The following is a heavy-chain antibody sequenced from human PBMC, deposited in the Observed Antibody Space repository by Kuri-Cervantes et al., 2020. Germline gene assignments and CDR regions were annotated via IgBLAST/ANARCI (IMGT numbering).Heavy chain of an antibody. Sequence: ASVKVSCKASGYTFTGYYMHWVRQAPGQGLEWMGWINPNSGGTNYAQKFQGRVTMTRNTSITTAYMELSSLRSEDTAVYYCAKSPLGVRGITGWFDPWGQGTLVTVSS. CDR3: AKSPLGVRGITGWFDP. CDR2: INPNSGGT. V-gene: IGHV1-2*02. D-gene: IGHD3-10*01. CDR1: GYTFTGYY. J-gene: IGHJ5*02.